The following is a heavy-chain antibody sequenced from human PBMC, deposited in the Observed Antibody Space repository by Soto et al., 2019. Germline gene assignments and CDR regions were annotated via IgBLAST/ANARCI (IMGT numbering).Heavy chain of an antibody. D-gene: IGHD3-22*01. V-gene: IGHV4-30-2*01. CDR3: ASHPRDSSAYWYYFDY. J-gene: IGHJ4*02. Sequence: SETLSLTCAVSGGSISSGGYSWSWIRQPPGKGLEWIGYIYHSGSTYYNPSLKSRVTISVDRSKNQFSLKLSSVTAEDTAVYYCASHPRDSSAYWYYFDYWGQGTLVTVSS. CDR2: IYHSGST. CDR1: GGSISSGGYS.